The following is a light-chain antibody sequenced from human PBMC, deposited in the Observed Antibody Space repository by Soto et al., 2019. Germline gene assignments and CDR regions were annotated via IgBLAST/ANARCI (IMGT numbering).Light chain of an antibody. CDR3: CSYAGSYTLV. CDR2: DVS. CDR1: SSDVGGYEY. Sequence: QSALTQPRSVSGSPGQSVTISCTGTSSDVGGYEYVSWYQQHPGKAPKLMIYDVSKRPSGVPDRFSGSKSGNTASLTISGLQAEDEADYYCCSYAGSYTLVFGTGTKVTVL. V-gene: IGLV2-11*01. J-gene: IGLJ1*01.